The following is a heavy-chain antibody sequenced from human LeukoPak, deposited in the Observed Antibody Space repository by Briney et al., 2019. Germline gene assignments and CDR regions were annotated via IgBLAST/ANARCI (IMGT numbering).Heavy chain of an antibody. J-gene: IGHJ6*02. CDR1: GYSFSSYW. Sequence: GESVKISCKGSGYSFSSYWIGWVRQMPGKGLEWMGIIHPGDSDTRYSPAFQGQVSISVDKSISTAYLQWSSLKASDTAIFYCARAGTGYYVMDVWGQGTTVTVSS. CDR3: ARAGTGYYVMDV. CDR2: IHPGDSDT. D-gene: IGHD3-10*01. V-gene: IGHV5-51*01.